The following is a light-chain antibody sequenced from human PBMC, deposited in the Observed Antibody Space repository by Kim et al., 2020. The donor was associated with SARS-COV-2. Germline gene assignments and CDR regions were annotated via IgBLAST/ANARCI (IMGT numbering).Light chain of an antibody. CDR1: QSVTSTY. CDR2: GAS. Sequence: SPGETATLSCRASQSVTSTYFAWYQQTPGQAPRLLIYGASSRATGVPDRFSGSGSGTDFTLTISRLEPEDFAVYYCQQYDSSLWTFGQGTKLEI. J-gene: IGKJ1*01. V-gene: IGKV3-20*01. CDR3: QQYDSSLWT.